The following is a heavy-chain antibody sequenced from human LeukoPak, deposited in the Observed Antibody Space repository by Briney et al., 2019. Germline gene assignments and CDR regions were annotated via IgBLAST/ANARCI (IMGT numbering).Heavy chain of an antibody. J-gene: IGHJ4*02. V-gene: IGHV1-18*01. Sequence: ASVKVSCRASGYTFTSYAISWVRQARGQGLEWMGRITTYSGNTNYAQKFQGRVTMTTDTPTTTAYMELRSLRSDDTAVHYCSRFYDSSGYDYLDFDYWGQGTMVTVSS. D-gene: IGHD3-22*01. CDR3: SRFYDSSGYDYLDFDY. CDR1: GYTFTSYA. CDR2: ITTYSGNT.